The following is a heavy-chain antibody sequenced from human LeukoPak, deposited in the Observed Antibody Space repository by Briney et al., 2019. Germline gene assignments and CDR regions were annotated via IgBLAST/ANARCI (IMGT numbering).Heavy chain of an antibody. J-gene: IGHJ5*02. CDR2: VHSSGTT. Sequence: SETLSLTCTVSGDSITSGDYYWTWIRQSPVKGLEWIGYVHSSGTTYYNPSLKSRVTTSVDTSKNQFSLKLSSVTAADTAVYYCARIYSSGWYWFDPWGQGTLVTVSS. CDR1: GDSITSGDYY. D-gene: IGHD6-19*01. V-gene: IGHV4-30-4*01. CDR3: ARIYSSGWYWFDP.